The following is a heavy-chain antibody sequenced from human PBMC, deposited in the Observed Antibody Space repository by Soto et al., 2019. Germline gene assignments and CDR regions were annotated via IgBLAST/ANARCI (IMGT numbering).Heavy chain of an antibody. Sequence: ESGGGLVQPGGSLRLPCAASGFTFSTYWMTWVRQPPGKGLEWVASINQDGSERHYVDSVRGRFTISRDNAKNSLYLQMNSLRAEDTAVYYCVCGGNFFVYWGQGTLVTVSP. J-gene: IGHJ4*02. CDR2: INQDGSER. D-gene: IGHD3-16*01. CDR1: GFTFSTYW. CDR3: VCGGNFFVY. V-gene: IGHV3-7*01.